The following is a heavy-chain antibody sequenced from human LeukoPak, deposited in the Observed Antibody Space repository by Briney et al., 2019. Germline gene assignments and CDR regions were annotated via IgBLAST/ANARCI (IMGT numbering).Heavy chain of an antibody. V-gene: IGHV3-30-3*01. CDR1: GFTFSSYA. J-gene: IGHJ4*02. D-gene: IGHD3-22*01. Sequence: SGGSLRLSCAASGFTFSSYAMHWVRQAPGKGLEWVAVISYDGSNKYYADSVKGRFTISRDNSKNTLYLQMNSLRAEDTAVYYCARGVGYYDYVDYWGQGTLVTVSS. CDR2: ISYDGSNK. CDR3: ARGVGYYDYVDY.